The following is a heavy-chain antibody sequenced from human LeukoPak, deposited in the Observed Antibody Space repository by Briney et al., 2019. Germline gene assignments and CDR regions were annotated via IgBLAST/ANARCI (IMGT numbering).Heavy chain of an antibody. CDR3: AYGDYGPWNYYYYGMDV. CDR1: GFTFSSYA. D-gene: IGHD4-17*01. Sequence: GGSLRLSCAASGFTFSSYAMSWVRQAPGKGLEWVSAISGSGGSTYYADSVKGRFTISRDNSKNTLYLQMNSLRAEDTAAYYCAYGDYGPWNYYYYGMDVWGQGTTVTVSS. CDR2: ISGSGGST. J-gene: IGHJ6*02. V-gene: IGHV3-23*01.